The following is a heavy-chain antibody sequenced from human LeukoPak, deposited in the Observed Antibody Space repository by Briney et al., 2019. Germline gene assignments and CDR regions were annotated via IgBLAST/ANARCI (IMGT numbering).Heavy chain of an antibody. Sequence: GASVKVSCKTSGYTFTDYYMHWVRQAPGQGLEWMGRIDPNSGGTNYAQKFQVRVTITRDTSISTVYMELSGLRSDDTAVYYCARVPGPYPTSRFHYWGQGTLVTVSS. V-gene: IGHV1-2*02. CDR2: IDPNSGGT. CDR1: GYTFTDYY. CDR3: ARVPGPYPTSRFHY. J-gene: IGHJ4*02. D-gene: IGHD2-2*01.